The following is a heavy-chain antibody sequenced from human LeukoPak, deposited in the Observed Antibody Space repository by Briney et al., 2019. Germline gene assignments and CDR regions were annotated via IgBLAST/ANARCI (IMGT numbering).Heavy chain of an antibody. CDR2: INPSGGST. J-gene: IGHJ6*03. D-gene: IGHD6-13*01. CDR1: GYTFTSYY. Sequence: GASVKVSFKASGYTFTSYYLHWVRQAPGQGLECMGIINPSGGSTTYAQKFQGSVTMTRDTSTSTVYMELSSLRSEDTAVYYCAAAAPHYYYMDVWGKGTTVTVSS. CDR3: AAAAPHYYYMDV. V-gene: IGHV1-46*01.